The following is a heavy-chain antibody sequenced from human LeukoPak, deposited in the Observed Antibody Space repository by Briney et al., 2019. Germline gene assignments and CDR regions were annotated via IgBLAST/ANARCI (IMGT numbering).Heavy chain of an antibody. CDR3: ARGSGGRDI. CDR1: GVSISSYY. J-gene: IGHJ4*02. CDR2: IYHSGST. V-gene: IGHV4-59*01. D-gene: IGHD6-19*01. Sequence: PSETLSLTCTVSGVSISSYYWSWIRQSPVKGLEWIGYIYHSGSTNYNPSFESRVTISLDTSKNQFSLKLTSVTAADTAVYYCARGSGGRDIWGQGILVTVSS.